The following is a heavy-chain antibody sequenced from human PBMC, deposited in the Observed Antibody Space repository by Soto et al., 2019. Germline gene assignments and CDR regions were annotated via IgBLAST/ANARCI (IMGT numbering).Heavy chain of an antibody. CDR2: INQDGSEK. Sequence: EVRLVESGGGLVQPGGSLTLSCAASGFTFSSYWMTWVRQAPGKGLEWVANINQDGSEKYYMDSMKGRFTISRDNAKNSLLLQVNSLRAEDTAVYYCARDRGRPDLRDTHYYDSSDLDYGMDVWGQGTTVTVSS. J-gene: IGHJ6*02. CDR3: ARDRGRPDLRDTHYYDSSDLDYGMDV. CDR1: GFTFSSYW. D-gene: IGHD3-22*01. V-gene: IGHV3-7*01.